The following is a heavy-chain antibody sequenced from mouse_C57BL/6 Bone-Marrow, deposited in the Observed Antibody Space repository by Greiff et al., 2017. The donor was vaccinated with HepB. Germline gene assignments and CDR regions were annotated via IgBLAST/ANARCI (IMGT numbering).Heavy chain of an antibody. D-gene: IGHD2-4*01. CDR1: GFNIKDDY. J-gene: IGHJ3*01. Sequence: EVMLVESGAELVRPGASVKLSCTASGFNIKDDYMHWVKQRPEQGLEWIGWIDPENGDTEYASKFQGKATITADTSSNTAYLQLSSLTSEDTAVYYCTTEDYDYFAYWGQGTLVTVSA. CDR2: IDPENGDT. CDR3: TTEDYDYFAY. V-gene: IGHV14-4*01.